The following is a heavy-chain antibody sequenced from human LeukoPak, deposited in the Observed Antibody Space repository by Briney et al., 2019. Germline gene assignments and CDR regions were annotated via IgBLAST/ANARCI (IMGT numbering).Heavy chain of an antibody. V-gene: IGHV1-2*02. Sequence: ASVRVSCKASGYTFTGYYTHWVRQAPGQGLEWMGWINPNSGGTNYAQKFQGRVTMTRDTSISTAYMELSRLRSDDTAVYYCARGASGNYDAFDIWGQGTMVTVSS. J-gene: IGHJ3*02. CDR3: ARGASGNYDAFDI. D-gene: IGHD6-19*01. CDR1: GYTFTGYY. CDR2: INPNSGGT.